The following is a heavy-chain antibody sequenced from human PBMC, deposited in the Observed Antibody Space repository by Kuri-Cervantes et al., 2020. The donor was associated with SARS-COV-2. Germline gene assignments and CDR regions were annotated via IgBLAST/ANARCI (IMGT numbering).Heavy chain of an antibody. CDR3: VRDEGTYYDFWSGYHGRGMDV. CDR1: GCTFNSHA. D-gene: IGHD3-3*01. V-gene: IGHV1-69*04. Sequence: LVKVSRKASGCTFNSHAISGVRQAPGQGLEWMGRIIPILGIANYAQKFQGRVTITADKSTSTAYMEPSSLRSEDTAVYYCVRDEGTYYDFWSGYHGRGMDVWGQGTTVTVSS. J-gene: IGHJ6*02. CDR2: IIPILGIA.